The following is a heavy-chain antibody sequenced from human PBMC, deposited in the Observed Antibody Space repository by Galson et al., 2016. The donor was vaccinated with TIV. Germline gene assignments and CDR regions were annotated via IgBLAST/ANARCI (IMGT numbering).Heavy chain of an antibody. J-gene: IGHJ6*02. CDR1: GFTFSIFS. CDR2: ISGGGGST. D-gene: IGHD3-22*01. CDR3: TKVPSSGFSYYYGLDV. Sequence: SLRLSCAASGFTFSIFSMTWVRQAPGMGLEWVSAISGGGGSTYYADSVKGRFTISRDNSKNTLFLQMNSLRAEDTAVYYFTKVPSSGFSYYYGLDVWGQGTTVTVSS. V-gene: IGHV3-23*01.